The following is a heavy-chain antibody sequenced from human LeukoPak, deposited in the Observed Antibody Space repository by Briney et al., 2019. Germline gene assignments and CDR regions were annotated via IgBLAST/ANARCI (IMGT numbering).Heavy chain of an antibody. CDR1: GYSFTSYW. CDR2: IYPGDSDT. Sequence: GESLKISCKGSGYSFTSYWIGWVRQLPGKGLEWMGIIYPGDSDTRYSPSFQGQVTISADKSISTAYLQWSSLKASDTAMYYCARLAPYCSGGSCYYYYYYMDVWGKGTTVTISS. V-gene: IGHV5-51*01. J-gene: IGHJ6*03. D-gene: IGHD2-15*01. CDR3: ARLAPYCSGGSCYYYYYYMDV.